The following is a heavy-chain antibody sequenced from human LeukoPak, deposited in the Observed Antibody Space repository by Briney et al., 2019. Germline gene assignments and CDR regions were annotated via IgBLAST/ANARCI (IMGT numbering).Heavy chain of an antibody. CDR2: INPNSGGT. V-gene: IGHV1-2*02. J-gene: IGHJ3*02. CDR3: ASVGWTVVPGATDDGVDI. D-gene: IGHD2-2*01. CDR1: GYTFIGYY. Sequence: ASVKVSCKASGYTFIGYYMHWVRQAPGQGLEWMGWINPNSGGTNYAQKFQGRVTMTRDTSISTAYMELSRLRSNDTAVYYCASVGWTVVPGATDDGVDIWGQGTMVTVPS.